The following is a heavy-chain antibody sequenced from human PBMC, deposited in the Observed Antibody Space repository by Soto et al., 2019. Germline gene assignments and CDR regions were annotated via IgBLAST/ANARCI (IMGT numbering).Heavy chain of an antibody. CDR3: ARDYDFWSGYPSNWFDP. Sequence: QVQLVQSGAEVKKPGASVKVSCKASGYTFTSYGISWVRQAPGQGLEWMGWISAYNGNTNYAQKLQGTVTMTTGTSTSRAYMELRSLRSDDTAVYYCARDYDFWSGYPSNWFDPWGQGTLVTVSS. J-gene: IGHJ5*02. V-gene: IGHV1-18*01. CDR1: GYTFTSYG. CDR2: ISAYNGNT. D-gene: IGHD3-3*01.